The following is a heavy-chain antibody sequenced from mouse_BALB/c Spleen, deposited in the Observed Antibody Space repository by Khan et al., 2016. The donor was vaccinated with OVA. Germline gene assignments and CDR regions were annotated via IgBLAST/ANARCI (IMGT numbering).Heavy chain of an antibody. V-gene: IGHV2-2*02. CDR2: IWRGGST. CDR3: ARNYDYDEGLAY. Sequence: QVQLQQSGPGLVQPSQSLSITCTVSGFSLTSYGVHWVRQSPGKGLEWLGVIWRGGSTDYSAAFISRLSISKDISKSQVFFKMNSLQANDTAIYYCARNYDYDEGLAYWGQGTLVTVSA. CDR1: GFSLTSYG. J-gene: IGHJ3*01. D-gene: IGHD2-4*01.